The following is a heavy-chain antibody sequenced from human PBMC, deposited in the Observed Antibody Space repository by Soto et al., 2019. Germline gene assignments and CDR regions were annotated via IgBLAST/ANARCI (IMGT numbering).Heavy chain of an antibody. J-gene: IGHJ3*02. D-gene: IGHD6-13*01. CDR3: ASSSYYDAFDM. V-gene: IGHV3-23*01. CDR1: GFTFSLYS. CDR2: ISGSGSGDRT. Sequence: GGSLRLSCAASGFTFSLYSMTWVRQAPGKGLEWVSSISGSGSGDRTYYADSVKGRFTISRDNSKNTHYLQMNSLRAEDTAIYYCASSSYYDAFDMWGQGTKVTVSS.